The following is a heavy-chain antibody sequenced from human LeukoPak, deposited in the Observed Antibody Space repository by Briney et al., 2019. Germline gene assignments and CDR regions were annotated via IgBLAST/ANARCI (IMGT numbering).Heavy chain of an antibody. V-gene: IGHV4-34*01. CDR1: GWSFSGYY. CDR3: ARRRATLLWIQLQGPFDY. CDR2: INHSGST. Sequence: PSETLSLTCAVYGWSFSGYYWSWIRQPPGKGLEWIGEINHSGSTNYNPSLKSRVTISVDTSKNQFSLKLSSVTAADTAVYYCARRRATLLWIQLQGPFDYWGQGTLVTVSS. D-gene: IGHD5-18*01. J-gene: IGHJ4*02.